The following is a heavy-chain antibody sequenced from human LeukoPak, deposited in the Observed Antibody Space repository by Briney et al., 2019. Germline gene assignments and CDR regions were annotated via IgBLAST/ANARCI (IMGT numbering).Heavy chain of an antibody. Sequence: ASVKVSCKASGYTFTSYGISWVRQAPGQGLEWMGWINTNTGNPTYAQGFTGRFDFSLDTSVSTAYLQISSLKAEDTAVYYCAREGAVGARDFDYWGQGTLVTVSS. V-gene: IGHV7-4-1*02. D-gene: IGHD1-26*01. CDR1: GYTFTSYG. CDR2: INTNTGNP. J-gene: IGHJ4*02. CDR3: AREGAVGARDFDY.